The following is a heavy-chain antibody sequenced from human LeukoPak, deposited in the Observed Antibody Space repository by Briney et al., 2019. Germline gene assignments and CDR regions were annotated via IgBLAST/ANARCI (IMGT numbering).Heavy chain of an antibody. CDR1: GYTFTSHY. J-gene: IGHJ5*02. CDR3: ARGGTSSIHCSGGSCRLNWFDP. CDR2: INPSGGST. V-gene: IGHV1-46*01. Sequence: GASVKVSCKASGYTFTSHYMHWVRQAPGQGLEWMGIINPSGGSTSYAQKFQGRVTMTRDMSTSTVYMELSSLRSEDTAVYYCARGGTSSIHCSGGSCRLNWFDPWGQGTLVTVSS. D-gene: IGHD2-15*01.